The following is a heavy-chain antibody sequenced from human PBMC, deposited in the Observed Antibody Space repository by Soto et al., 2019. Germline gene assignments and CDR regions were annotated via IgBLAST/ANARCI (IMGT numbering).Heavy chain of an antibody. CDR3: ARGYCSSNGCSDYFDY. J-gene: IGHJ4*02. D-gene: IGHD2-2*01. CDR1: GYPFSGRY. CDR2: INPTSGGT. Sequence: ASVKVSCKASGYPFSGRYLHWVRQAPGQGLEWMALINPTSGGTNYAQKFQGRVTMTWDTSISTAYMEMSSLKSDDTAIYYCARGYCSSNGCSDYFDYWGQGTLVTVSS. V-gene: IGHV1-2*02.